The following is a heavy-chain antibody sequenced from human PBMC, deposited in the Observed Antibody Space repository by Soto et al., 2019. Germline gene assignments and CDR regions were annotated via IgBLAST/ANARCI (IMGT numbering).Heavy chain of an antibody. CDR1: GFTFSSYS. Sequence: GGSLRLSCAASGFTFSSYSMNWVRQAPGKGLEWVSSISSSSSYIYYADSVKGRFTISRDNAKNSLYLQMNSLRAEDTAVYYCARYPTGPTSFDIWGQGTMVTVSS. J-gene: IGHJ3*02. CDR2: ISSSSSYI. V-gene: IGHV3-21*01. CDR3: ARYPTGPTSFDI. D-gene: IGHD2-2*01.